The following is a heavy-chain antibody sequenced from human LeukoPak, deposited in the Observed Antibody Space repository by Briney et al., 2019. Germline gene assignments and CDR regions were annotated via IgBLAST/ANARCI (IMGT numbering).Heavy chain of an antibody. CDR1: GFTFSSYA. D-gene: IGHD2-15*01. J-gene: IGHJ4*02. V-gene: IGHV3-33*08. Sequence: PGGSLRLSCAASGFTFSSYAMHWVRQAPGKGLEWVAVIWYDGSNKYYADSVKGRFTISRDNSKNTLYLQMNSLRAEDTAVYYCARGRCSGGSCYYFDYWGQGTLVTVSS. CDR2: IWYDGSNK. CDR3: ARGRCSGGSCYYFDY.